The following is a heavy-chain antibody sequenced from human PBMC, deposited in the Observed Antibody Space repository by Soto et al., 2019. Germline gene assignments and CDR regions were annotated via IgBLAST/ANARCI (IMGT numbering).Heavy chain of an antibody. V-gene: IGHV3-74*01. D-gene: IGHD3-9*01. CDR3: ARADDFDWLQDRYYFDY. J-gene: IGHJ4*02. CDR2: INSDGSST. CDR1: GFTFSSYW. Sequence: PGGSLRLSCAASGFTFSSYWMHWVRQAPGKGLVWVSRINSDGSSTSYADSVKGRFTISRDNAKNTLYLQINSLRAEDTAVYYCARADDFDWLQDRYYFDYWGQGTLVTVSS.